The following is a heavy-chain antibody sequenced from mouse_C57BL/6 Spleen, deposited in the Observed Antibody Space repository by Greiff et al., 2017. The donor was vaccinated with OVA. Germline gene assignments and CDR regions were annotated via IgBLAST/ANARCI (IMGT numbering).Heavy chain of an antibody. V-gene: IGHV1-62-2*01. CDR1: GYTFTEYT. J-gene: IGHJ3*01. Sequence: VKVVESGAELVKPGASVKLSCKASGYTFTEYTIHWVKQRSGQGLEWIGWFYPGSGSIKYNEKFKDKATLTADKSSSTVYMELSRLTSEDSAVYFCARHEGSYSNYVAWFAYWGQGTLVTVSA. D-gene: IGHD2-5*01. CDR3: ARHEGSYSNYVAWFAY. CDR2: FYPGSGSI.